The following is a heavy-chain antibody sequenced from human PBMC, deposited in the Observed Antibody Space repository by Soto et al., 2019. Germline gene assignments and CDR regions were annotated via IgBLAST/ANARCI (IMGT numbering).Heavy chain of an antibody. CDR3: ARPVVAGTPDY. CDR1: GFTFSRSP. Sequence: VQVVESGGDLVQPGGSLRLSCAASGFTFSRSPMHWVRQAPGKGLDWVGLISADGSSQHYADSVRGRFIISRDNFRSTVSLQMDRLRAEDTAVYYCARPVVAGTPDYWGQGTLVSVSS. J-gene: IGHJ4*02. V-gene: IGHV3-30-3*01. D-gene: IGHD2-15*01. CDR2: ISADGSSQ.